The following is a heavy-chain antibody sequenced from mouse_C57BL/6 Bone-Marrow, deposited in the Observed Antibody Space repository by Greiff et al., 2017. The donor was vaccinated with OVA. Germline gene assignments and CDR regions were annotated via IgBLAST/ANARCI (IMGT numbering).Heavy chain of an antibody. V-gene: IGHV1-75*01. CDR3: ARGWDYYGSSYYFDY. CDR1: GYTFTDYY. D-gene: IGHD1-1*01. J-gene: IGHJ2*01. CDR2: VFPGSGST. Sequence: QVQLQQSGPELVKPGASVKISCKASGYTFTDYYINWVKQRPGQGLEWIGWVFPGSGSTYYNEKFKGKATLTVDKSSSTAYMLLSSLTSEDSAVYFCARGWDYYGSSYYFDYWGQGTTLTVSS.